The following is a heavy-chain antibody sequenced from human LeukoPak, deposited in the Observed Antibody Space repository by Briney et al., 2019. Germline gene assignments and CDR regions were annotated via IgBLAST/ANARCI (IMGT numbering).Heavy chain of an antibody. CDR2: ISSSSSYI. CDR1: GFTFSSYS. CDR3: VPDIVVVVAAQFDY. V-gene: IGHV3-21*01. D-gene: IGHD2-15*01. J-gene: IGHJ4*02. Sequence: GGSLRLSCAASGFTFSSYSMNWVRQAPGKGLEWVSSISSSSSYIYYADSVKGRFTISRDNAKNSLYLQMNRLRAEDTALYYCVPDIVVVVAAQFDYWGQGTLVTVSS.